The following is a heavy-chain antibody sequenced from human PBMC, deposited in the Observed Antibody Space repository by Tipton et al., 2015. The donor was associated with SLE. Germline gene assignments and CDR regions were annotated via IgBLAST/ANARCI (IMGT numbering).Heavy chain of an antibody. Sequence: TLSLTCTVSGGSISSYYWSWIRQPAGGGLGWIGRIYTNENTNYNPSLKSRVTMSLDTSKNQFSLNLTSVTAADTAVYYCARVIPRRQLWWAWFDPWGQGTLVTVSS. D-gene: IGHD5-18*01. CDR2: IYTNENT. J-gene: IGHJ5*02. CDR1: GGSISSYY. V-gene: IGHV4-4*07. CDR3: ARVIPRRQLWWAWFDP.